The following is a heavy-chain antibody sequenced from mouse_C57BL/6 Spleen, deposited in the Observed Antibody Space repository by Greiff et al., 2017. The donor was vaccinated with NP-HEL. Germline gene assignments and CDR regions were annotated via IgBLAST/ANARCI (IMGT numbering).Heavy chain of an antibody. CDR2: ISSGSSTI. CDR3: ARLGRAMDY. D-gene: IGHD4-1*01. CDR1: GFTFSDYG. J-gene: IGHJ4*01. V-gene: IGHV5-17*01. Sequence: EVKVVESGGGLVKPGGSLKLSCAASGFTFSDYGMHWVRQAPEKGLEWVAYISSGSSTIYYADTVKGRFTISRDNAKNTLCLQMTSLRSEDTAMYYCARLGRAMDYWGQGTSVTVSS.